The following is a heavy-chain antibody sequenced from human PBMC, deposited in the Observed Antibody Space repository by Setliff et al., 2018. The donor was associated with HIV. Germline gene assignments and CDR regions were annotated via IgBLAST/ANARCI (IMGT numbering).Heavy chain of an antibody. V-gene: IGHV1-2*06. CDR1: GYTFTAYY. CDR2: IHPNTGST. J-gene: IGHJ3*01. CDR3: AKQGYADSLYAFDV. Sequence: ASVNVSCKTSGYTFTAYYIYWVRQAPGHGLELMGRIHPNTGSTNYLQKFQGRVSITRDTSMSTVYMTLTGLTSDDTAVYYCAKQGYADSLYAFDVWGQGTMVTVSS. D-gene: IGHD3-16*01.